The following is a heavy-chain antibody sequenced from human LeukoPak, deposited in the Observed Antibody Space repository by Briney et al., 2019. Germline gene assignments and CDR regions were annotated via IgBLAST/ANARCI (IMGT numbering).Heavy chain of an antibody. D-gene: IGHD7-27*01. J-gene: IGHJ3*02. V-gene: IGHV3-30*18. CDR3: AKEVKEETGNDAFDI. CDR2: ISYDGSNK. Sequence: GGSLRLSCAASGFTFSSYGMHWVRQAPGKGLEWGAVISYDGSNKYYADSVKGRFTISRDNSKNTLYLQMNSLRAEDTAVYYCAKEVKEETGNDAFDIWGQGTMVTVSS. CDR1: GFTFSSYG.